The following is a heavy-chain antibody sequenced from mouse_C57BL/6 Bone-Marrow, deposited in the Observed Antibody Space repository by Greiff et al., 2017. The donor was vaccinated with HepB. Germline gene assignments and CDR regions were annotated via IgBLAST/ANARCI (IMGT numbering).Heavy chain of an antibody. Sequence: QVQLQQSGAELARPGASVKLSCKASGYTFTSYGISWVKQRTGQGLEWIGEIYPRSGNTYYNEKFKGKATLTADKSSSTAYMELRSLTSEDSAVYFCARLRDPYWYCDVWGTGTTVTVSS. CDR2: IYPRSGNT. D-gene: IGHD3-3*01. J-gene: IGHJ1*03. CDR3: ARLRDPYWYCDV. V-gene: IGHV1-81*01. CDR1: GYTFTSYG.